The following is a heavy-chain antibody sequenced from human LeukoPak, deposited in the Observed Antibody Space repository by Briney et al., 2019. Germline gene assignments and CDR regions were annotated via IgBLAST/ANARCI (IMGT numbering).Heavy chain of an antibody. V-gene: IGHV3-7*01. Sequence: GSLELSLAGSGFTFSSYWMSWVRQAPGKGLEWVANIKQDGSEKYYVDSVKGRFTISRDNAKNSLYLQMNSLRAEDTAVYYCARAGDYYYYYYMDVWGKGTTVTVSS. CDR1: GFTFSSYW. CDR3: ARAGDYYYYYYMDV. D-gene: IGHD4-17*01. J-gene: IGHJ6*03. CDR2: IKQDGSEK.